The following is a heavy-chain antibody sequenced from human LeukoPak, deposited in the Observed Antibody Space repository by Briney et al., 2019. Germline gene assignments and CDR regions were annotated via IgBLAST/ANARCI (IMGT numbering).Heavy chain of an antibody. Sequence: PSQTLSLTCTVSGGSISSGDYYWRWIRQPPGKGLEWIVYIYYSGSTYYNPSLKSRVTISVDTSKTQFSLKLSSVTAADTAVYYCARDPLVVVAATRYYYYGMDVWGKGTTVTVSS. CDR3: ARDPLVVVAATRYYYYGMDV. CDR2: IYYSGST. CDR1: GGSISSGDYY. J-gene: IGHJ6*04. D-gene: IGHD2-15*01. V-gene: IGHV4-30-4*01.